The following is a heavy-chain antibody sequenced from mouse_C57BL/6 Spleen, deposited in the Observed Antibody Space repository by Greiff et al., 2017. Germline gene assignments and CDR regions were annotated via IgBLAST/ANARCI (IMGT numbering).Heavy chain of an antibody. CDR2: ISDGGSYT. CDR3: ARVQDLRGCAH. J-gene: IGHJ3*01. CDR1: GFTFSSYA. Sequence: EVQLQESGGGLVKPGGSLKLSCAASGFTFSSYAMSWVRQTPEKRLEWVATISDGGSYTYYPDNVKGRFTISRDNAKNNLYLQMSHLKSEDTAMYYCARVQDLRGCAHWGQGTLVTLPA. V-gene: IGHV5-4*01.